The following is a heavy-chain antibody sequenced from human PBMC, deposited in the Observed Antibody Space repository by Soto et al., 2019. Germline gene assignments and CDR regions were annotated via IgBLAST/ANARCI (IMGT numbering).Heavy chain of an antibody. CDR3: ARRGAPEAPSYYSPGMDV. Sequence: QVQLVQSGAEVKKPGASVKVSCKASGYTFTGYYMHWVRQAPGQGLEWMGWINPNSGGTNYAQKFQGWVTMTRDTSISPADMALSGLRSDDTAVYYCARRGAPEAPSYYSPGMDVWGQGTTVTVSS. CDR1: GYTFTGYY. V-gene: IGHV1-2*04. J-gene: IGHJ6*02. D-gene: IGHD3-16*01. CDR2: INPNSGGT.